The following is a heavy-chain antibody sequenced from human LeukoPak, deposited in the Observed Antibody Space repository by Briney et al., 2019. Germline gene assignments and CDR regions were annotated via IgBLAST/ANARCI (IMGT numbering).Heavy chain of an antibody. CDR3: ARVLGSSGFYYFDC. Sequence: PSETLSLTCTVSGGSISSYYWSWIRKSPEKGLEWIGYIHYSGSTNYNPSLKSRVTISVDRPKNQFSLKLSPVTAADTAVYYCARVLGSSGFYYFDCWGQGTLVTVSS. D-gene: IGHD3-22*01. CDR2: IHYSGST. CDR1: GGSISSYY. V-gene: IGHV4-59*01. J-gene: IGHJ4*02.